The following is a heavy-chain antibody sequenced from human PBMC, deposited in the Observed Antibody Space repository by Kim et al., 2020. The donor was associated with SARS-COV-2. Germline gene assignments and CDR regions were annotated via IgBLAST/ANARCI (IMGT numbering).Heavy chain of an antibody. D-gene: IGHD5-18*01. CDR3: ARGQPVDTAMVILDY. V-gene: IGHV1-3*01. J-gene: IGHJ4*02. Sequence: QKFQGRVPITRDTSASTAYMELSSLRSEDTAVYYCARGQPVDTAMVILDYWGQGTLVTVSS.